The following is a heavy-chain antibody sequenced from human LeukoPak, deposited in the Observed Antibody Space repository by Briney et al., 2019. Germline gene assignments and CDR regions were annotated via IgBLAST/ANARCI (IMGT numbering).Heavy chain of an antibody. CDR3: AREVATTGRHFDY. V-gene: IGHV3-74*01. CDR2: INTDGTNT. J-gene: IGHJ4*02. Sequence: PTGGPLRLSCAASGFTFSDAWLSWVRQAPGKGLEWVSRINTDGTNTDYADSVKGRFAISRDNAKNTLYLQMNSLRGDDTAVYYCAREVATTGRHFDYWGQGTLVTVSS. CDR1: GFTFSDAW. D-gene: IGHD5-12*01.